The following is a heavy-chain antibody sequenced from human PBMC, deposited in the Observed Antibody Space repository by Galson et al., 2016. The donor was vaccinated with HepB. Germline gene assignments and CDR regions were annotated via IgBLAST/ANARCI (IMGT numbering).Heavy chain of an antibody. CDR1: GFTFSSYW. D-gene: IGHD1-26*01. CDR3: VKEVGAPGAFEI. Sequence: SLRLSCAASGFTFSSYWMHWVRQVPGKGLVWVSRINKDQTVTDYADSVKCRFTISRDNAKNTLFLHMSSLRAEDTALYYCVKEVGAPGAFEIWGLGTLVTVSS. V-gene: IGHV3-74*01. CDR2: INKDQTVT. J-gene: IGHJ3*02.